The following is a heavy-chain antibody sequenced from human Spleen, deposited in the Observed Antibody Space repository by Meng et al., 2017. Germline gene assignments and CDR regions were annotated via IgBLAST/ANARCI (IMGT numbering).Heavy chain of an antibody. D-gene: IGHD6-13*01. CDR1: DYSISSNYF. CDR3: AREGSSSWRSDY. CDR2: GYHSGST. V-gene: IGHV4-38-2*02. Sequence: SETLSLTCTVSDYSISSNYFWGWIRQPPGKGLEWIGSGYHSGSTYYNPSLKSRVSISVDTSKNQFSLNLSSVTAADTAVYYCAREGSSSWRSDYWGQGTLVTVSS. J-gene: IGHJ4*02.